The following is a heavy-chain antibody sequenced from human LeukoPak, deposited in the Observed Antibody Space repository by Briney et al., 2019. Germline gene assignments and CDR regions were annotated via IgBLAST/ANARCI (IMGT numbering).Heavy chain of an antibody. CDR2: INHSGST. V-gene: IGHV4-34*01. CDR3: ARAIRNFWFDP. CDR1: GGSFSGYY. D-gene: IGHD4-11*01. J-gene: IGHJ5*02. Sequence: SETLSLTCAVYGGSFSGYYWSWIRQPPGKGLEWIGEINHSGSTSYNPSLKSRVTISVDTSKNQFSLKLSSVTAADTAAYYCARAIRNFWFDPWGQGTLVTVSS.